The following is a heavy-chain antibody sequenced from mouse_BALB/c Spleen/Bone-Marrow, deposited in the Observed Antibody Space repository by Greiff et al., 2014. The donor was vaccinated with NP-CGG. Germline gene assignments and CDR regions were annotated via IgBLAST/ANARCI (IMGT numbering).Heavy chain of an antibody. CDR1: GYTFTSYW. V-gene: IGHV1-7*01. Sequence: QVQLKESGAELAKPGASVKMSCKASGYTFTSYWMHWVKQRPGQGLEWIGYINPSTGYTEYNQKFKDKATLTADKSSSTAYMQLSSLTSEDSAVYFCARGRFAYWGQGTLVTVS. CDR3: ARGRFAY. CDR2: INPSTGYT. J-gene: IGHJ3*01.